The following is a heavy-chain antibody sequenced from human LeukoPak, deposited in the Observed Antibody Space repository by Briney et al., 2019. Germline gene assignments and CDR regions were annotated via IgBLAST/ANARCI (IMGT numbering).Heavy chain of an antibody. CDR1: GGSISSSSYY. Sequence: PSETLSLTCTVSGGSISSSSYYWGWIRQPPGKGLEWIGSIYHSGSTYYNPSLKSRVTISVDTSKNQFSLKLSSVTAADTAVYYCVRGYSYGFRFDYWGQGTLVTVSS. V-gene: IGHV4-39*07. CDR3: VRGYSYGFRFDY. J-gene: IGHJ4*02. CDR2: IYHSGST. D-gene: IGHD5-18*01.